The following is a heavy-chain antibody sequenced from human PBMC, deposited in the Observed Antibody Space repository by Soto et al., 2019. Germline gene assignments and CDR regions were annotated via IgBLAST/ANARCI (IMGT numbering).Heavy chain of an antibody. V-gene: IGHV4-39*01. CDR3: ARVSGGGYLDH. Sequence: QLQLQESGPGVVKPSETLSLTCTVSGGSISSSSDYWGWIRQPPGKGLEWIGTISYSGTAYYNPSLKSRVTMSVDTFKNQFSLKLTSVTATDTAVYYCARVSGGGYLDHWGQGTLVTVSS. D-gene: IGHD3-22*01. CDR2: ISYSGTA. J-gene: IGHJ4*02. CDR1: GGSISSSSDY.